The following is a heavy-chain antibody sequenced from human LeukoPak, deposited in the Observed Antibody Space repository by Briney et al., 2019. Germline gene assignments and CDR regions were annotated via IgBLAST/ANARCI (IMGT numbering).Heavy chain of an antibody. J-gene: IGHJ6*03. CDR3: ARVASWYNTGYYMDV. CDR1: GHTFTGYY. Sequence: ASVKVSCKASGHTFTGYYMHWVRRAPGQGLEWMGWINPNSGGANYAQKFQGRVTMTRDTSITTAYMELSRLRSDDTAVYYCARVASWYNTGYYMDVWGKGTTVTVSS. D-gene: IGHD6-13*01. V-gene: IGHV1-2*02. CDR2: INPNSGGA.